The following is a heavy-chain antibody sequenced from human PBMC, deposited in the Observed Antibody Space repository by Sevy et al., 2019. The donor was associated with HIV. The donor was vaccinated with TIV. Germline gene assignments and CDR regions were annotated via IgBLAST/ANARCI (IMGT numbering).Heavy chain of an antibody. CDR2: ISPHNGDT. D-gene: IGHD2-15*01. Sequence: ASVKVSCKISGYTFTTYRITWVRQAPGQGLEWMGWISPHNGDTDYAQKLQDRITMITDTSTTTVYMELTSLRSDDTAVYYCARAYCSGGRCYSLAYWGKRTLVTVSS. CDR3: ARAYCSGGRCYSLAY. CDR1: GYTFTTYR. J-gene: IGHJ4*02. V-gene: IGHV1-18*01.